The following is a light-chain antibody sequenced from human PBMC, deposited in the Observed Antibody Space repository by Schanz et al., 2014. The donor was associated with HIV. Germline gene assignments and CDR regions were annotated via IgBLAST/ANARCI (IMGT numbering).Light chain of an antibody. CDR3: QHHATSPRT. CDR1: QSVSSDY. Sequence: EIVLTQSPGTLSLSPGERGTLSCRASQSVSSDYLAWYQQKPGQAPSLLIYGASSRATGIPDRFSGSGSGTDFTLTISSLQSEDFAVYYCQHHATSPRTFGQGTRVEIK. CDR2: GAS. J-gene: IGKJ1*01. V-gene: IGKV3-20*01.